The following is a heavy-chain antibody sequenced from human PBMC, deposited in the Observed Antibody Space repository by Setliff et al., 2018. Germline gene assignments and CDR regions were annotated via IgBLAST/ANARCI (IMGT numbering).Heavy chain of an antibody. D-gene: IGHD1-26*01. CDR2: LNPSSGNT. CDR3: ARAHSGSDFHDPFDI. CDR1: GYSLTSND. V-gene: IGHV1-8*03. Sequence: ASVKVSCKASGYSLTSNDINWVRQATGQGPEWMGWLNPSSGNTGYAPKFQGRVTITRSTSLSTAYMELSSLRSEDTAIYYCARAHSGSDFHDPFDIWGQGAMVTVSS. J-gene: IGHJ3*02.